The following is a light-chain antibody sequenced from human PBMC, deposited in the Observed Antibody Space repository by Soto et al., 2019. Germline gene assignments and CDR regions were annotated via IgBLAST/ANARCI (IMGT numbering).Light chain of an antibody. Sequence: QSALTQPACVSGSPGQSITISCTGTSSDIGRYNFVSWYQQHPGKAPKLLVYEVTNRPSGVSNRFSGSKSGNTASLTIFGLQTEDEADYYCSSYTSVTTFVVFGTGTKLTVL. J-gene: IGLJ1*01. CDR1: SSDIGRYNF. V-gene: IGLV2-14*01. CDR3: SSYTSVTTFVV. CDR2: EVT.